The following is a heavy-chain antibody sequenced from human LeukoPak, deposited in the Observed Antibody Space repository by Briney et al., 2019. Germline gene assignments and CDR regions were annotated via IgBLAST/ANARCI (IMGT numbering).Heavy chain of an antibody. D-gene: IGHD5-24*01. CDR1: GYTFTSYD. V-gene: IGHV1-8*01. CDR3: ARGPKRRLQVYFDY. Sequence: ASVKVSCKASGYTFTSYDINWVRQATGQGLEWMGWMNPNSGNTGYAQKFQGRVTMTRNTSISTAYMELSSLRSEDTAVYYCARGPKRRLQVYFDYWGQGTLVTVSS. J-gene: IGHJ4*02. CDR2: MNPNSGNT.